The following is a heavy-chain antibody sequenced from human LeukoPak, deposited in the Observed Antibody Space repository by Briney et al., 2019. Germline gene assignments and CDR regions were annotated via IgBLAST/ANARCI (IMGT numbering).Heavy chain of an antibody. V-gene: IGHV4-38-2*02. CDR3: ARALSYYYDSGGYSYYFDY. D-gene: IGHD3-22*01. CDR2: IYHSGST. J-gene: IGHJ4*02. CDR1: GYSISSGYY. Sequence: SETLSLTCTVSGYSISSGYYWGWIRQPPGKGLEWIGSIYHSGSTYYNPSLKSRVTISVDTSKNQFSLKLSSVTAADTAVYYCARALSYYYDSGGYSYYFDYWGQGTLVTVSS.